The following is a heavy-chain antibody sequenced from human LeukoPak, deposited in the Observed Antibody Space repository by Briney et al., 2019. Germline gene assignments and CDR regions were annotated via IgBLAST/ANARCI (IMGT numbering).Heavy chain of an antibody. CDR1: GFTFSSYA. J-gene: IGHJ4*02. CDR2: ISGSGGST. V-gene: IGHV3-23*01. Sequence: GGSLRLSCAASGFTFSSYAMSWVRQAPGKGLEWVSAISGSGGSTYYADSVKGRFTISRDNSKNTLYLQMNSVRAEDTAVYYCAKTMGSGSYYMTRIDYWGQGTLVTVSS. D-gene: IGHD3-10*01. CDR3: AKTMGSGSYYMTRIDY.